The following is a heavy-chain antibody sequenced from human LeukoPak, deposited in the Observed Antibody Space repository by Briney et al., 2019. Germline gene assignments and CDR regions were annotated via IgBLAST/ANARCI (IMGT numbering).Heavy chain of an antibody. V-gene: IGHV3-23*01. J-gene: IGHJ4*02. CDR3: ANEIRPNDY. Sequence: PGGSLGLSCAASDFDFSSHAMTWVRQAPGKGRKWVSAIGISGTKTYYGDSVRGRFLISRDNSKNTLYLQMNSLRVEDTAVYFCANEIRPNDYWGQGTLVTVAS. CDR1: DFDFSSHA. D-gene: IGHD4-17*01. CDR2: IGISGTKT.